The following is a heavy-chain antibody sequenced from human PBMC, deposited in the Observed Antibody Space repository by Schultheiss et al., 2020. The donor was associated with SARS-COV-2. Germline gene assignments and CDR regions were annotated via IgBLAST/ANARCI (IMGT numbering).Heavy chain of an antibody. CDR2: ISAYNGNT. CDR3: ARDFSSSWSYYYYYGMDV. J-gene: IGHJ6*02. CDR1: GGTFSSYA. Sequence: ASVKVSCKASGGTFSSYAISWVRQAPGQGLEWMGWISAYNGNTNYAQKLQGRVTMTTDTSTSTAYMELRSLRSDDTAVYYCARDFSSSWSYYYYYGMDVWGQGTTVTVSS. V-gene: IGHV1-18*01. D-gene: IGHD6-13*01.